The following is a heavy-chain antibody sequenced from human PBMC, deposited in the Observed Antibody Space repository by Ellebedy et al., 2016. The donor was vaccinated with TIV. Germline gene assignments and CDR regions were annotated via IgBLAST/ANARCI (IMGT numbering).Heavy chain of an antibody. CDR1: GYTFTDCY. D-gene: IGHD3-22*01. CDR3: ARGVTMNDWYFDL. J-gene: IGHJ2*01. Sequence: ASVKVSCKTFGYTFTDCYLHWVRQAPGQGLEWMGWVNPDNGGTLYAQRFQGRVTMTWDTSISTAYMELTRLRSDDAAVYYCARGVTMNDWYFDLWGRGTLVTVSS. CDR2: VNPDNGGT. V-gene: IGHV1-2*02.